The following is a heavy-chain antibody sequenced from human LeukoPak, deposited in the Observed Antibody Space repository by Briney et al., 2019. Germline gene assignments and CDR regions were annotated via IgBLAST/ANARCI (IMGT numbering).Heavy chain of an antibody. Sequence: TSETLSLTCTVSGYSISSYYWSWIRQPPGKGLEWIAYIYYSGSTNYNPSLKSRVTISVDTSKNQFSLRLSSVTVADTAVYYCAGVGVSSGWWAFDYWGQGTLVTVSS. CDR3: AGVGVSSGWWAFDY. CDR1: GYSISSYY. D-gene: IGHD6-19*01. V-gene: IGHV4-59*01. CDR2: IYYSGST. J-gene: IGHJ4*02.